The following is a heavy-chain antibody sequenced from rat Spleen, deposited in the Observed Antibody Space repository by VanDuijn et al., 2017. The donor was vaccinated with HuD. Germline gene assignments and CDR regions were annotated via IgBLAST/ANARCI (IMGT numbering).Heavy chain of an antibody. D-gene: IGHD1-11*01. CDR1: GFIYNNYV. CDR2: ISYDGSST. CDR3: ARRYDFDY. Sequence: EVQLVESDGGLVQPGRSLRLSCAASGFIYNNYVMAWVRQAPKKGLEWVATISYDGSSTYYRDSVKGRFTISRDNAKSTLYLQMDSLRSEDTATYYCARRYDFDYWGQGVMVTVSS. V-gene: IGHV5-7*01. J-gene: IGHJ2*01.